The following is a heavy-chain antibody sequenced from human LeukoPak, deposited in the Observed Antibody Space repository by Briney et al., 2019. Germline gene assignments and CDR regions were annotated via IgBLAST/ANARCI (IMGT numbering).Heavy chain of an antibody. D-gene: IGHD6-13*01. Sequence: GGSLRLSCAASGFTFSSYWMHWVRQAPGKGLVWVSRIKSDGTVTTDADSVKGRFTISRDNAKNTLYLQMNSLRVEDTAIYYCVRGPNSSSWYGSEYFQHWGQGTLVTVSS. CDR2: IKSDGTVT. V-gene: IGHV3-74*01. CDR3: VRGPNSSSWYGSEYFQH. CDR1: GFTFSSYW. J-gene: IGHJ1*01.